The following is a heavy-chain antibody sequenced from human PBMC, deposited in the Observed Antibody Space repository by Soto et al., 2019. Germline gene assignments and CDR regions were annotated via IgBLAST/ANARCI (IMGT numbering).Heavy chain of an antibody. J-gene: IGHJ6*02. Sequence: PGESLKISCKGSGYSFTSYWISWMRQMPGKGLEWMGRIDPSDSYTNYSPSFQGHVTISADKSISTAYLQWSSLKASDTAMYYCARHGRYCSSTSCYYYYGMDVWGQGTTVTVSS. CDR1: GYSFTSYW. V-gene: IGHV5-10-1*01. D-gene: IGHD2-2*01. CDR3: ARHGRYCSSTSCYYYYGMDV. CDR2: IDPSDSYT.